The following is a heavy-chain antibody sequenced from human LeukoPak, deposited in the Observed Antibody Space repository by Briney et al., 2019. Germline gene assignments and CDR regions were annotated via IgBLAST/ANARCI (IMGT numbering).Heavy chain of an antibody. J-gene: IGHJ4*02. Sequence: PSETLSLTCTVSGGPISTYYWSWIRQPPGKGLEWIGFVYYSGTTEYNPSLKSRTTISVDTSKNQFSLELSSVTAADTAVYYCARDPAGTVAHSWGQGILVTVSS. CDR2: VYYSGTT. V-gene: IGHV4-59*01. CDR1: GGPISTYY. D-gene: IGHD1-7*01. CDR3: ARDPAGTVAHS.